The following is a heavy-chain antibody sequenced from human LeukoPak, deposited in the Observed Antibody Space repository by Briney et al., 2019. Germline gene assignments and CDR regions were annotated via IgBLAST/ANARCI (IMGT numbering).Heavy chain of an antibody. D-gene: IGHD2-2*01. J-gene: IGHJ6*03. CDR2: ISSSSGYI. CDR1: GFTFSSYA. CDR3: ARGGYQPYYYMDV. V-gene: IGHV3-21*01. Sequence: GGSLRLSCAASGFTFSSYAMNWVRQAPGKGLEWVSSISSSSGYIFYADSVRGRFTISRDNSKKIVYLQMDSLRVDDTAVYYCARGGYQPYYYMDVWGTGTTVTVSS.